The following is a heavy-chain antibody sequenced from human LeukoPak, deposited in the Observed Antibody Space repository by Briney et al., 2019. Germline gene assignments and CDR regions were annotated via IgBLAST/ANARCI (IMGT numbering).Heavy chain of an antibody. CDR2: VSSDGGTT. V-gene: IGHV3-30*18. Sequence: GRSLRLSCAASGFSFRSYGIHWVRQAPGKGLEWVAVVSSDGGTTYYADSVQGRFTISRDNSKNTLSLQMNSLRPEDTAVYYCTKEASAMFRADSDCWGQGTLVTVSS. CDR1: GFSFRSYG. CDR3: TKEASAMFRADSDC. D-gene: IGHD3-10*01. J-gene: IGHJ4*02.